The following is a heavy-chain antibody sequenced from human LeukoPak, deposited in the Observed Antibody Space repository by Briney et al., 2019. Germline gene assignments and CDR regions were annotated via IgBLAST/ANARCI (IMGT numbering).Heavy chain of an antibody. J-gene: IGHJ4*02. Sequence: SETLSLTCTVSGGSISSSYNWGWIRQPPGKGLEWIGHIFYRGRTYYNPSLKSRVTISVDTSKNQLSLKLTSVTAADTAVYYCASLDSSGYWYFDYWGQGTLVTVSS. D-gene: IGHD3-22*01. V-gene: IGHV4-39*01. CDR2: IFYRGRT. CDR1: GGSISSSYN. CDR3: ASLDSSGYWYFDY.